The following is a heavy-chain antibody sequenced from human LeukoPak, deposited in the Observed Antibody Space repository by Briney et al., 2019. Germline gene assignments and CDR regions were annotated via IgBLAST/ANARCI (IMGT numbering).Heavy chain of an antibody. CDR3: ARQDYYDSSGYYAYYFDY. J-gene: IGHJ4*02. Sequence: PGGSLRLSCAAYGFTLSSHSMNWVRQAPGKGLEWIGYIYNSGSTNYNPSLKSRVTISVDTSKKQFSLKVSSVTAADTAVYYCARQDYYDSSGYYAYYFDYWGQGTLVTVSS. CDR2: IYNSGST. D-gene: IGHD3-22*01. V-gene: IGHV4-59*08. CDR1: GFTLSSHS.